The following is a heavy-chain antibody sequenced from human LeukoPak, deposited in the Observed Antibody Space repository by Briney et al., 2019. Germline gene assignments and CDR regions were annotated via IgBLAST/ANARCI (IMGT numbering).Heavy chain of an antibody. CDR1: GFTFSSYS. Sequence: GGSLRLSCAASGFTFSSYSMNWVRQAPGKGLEWVSSISSSSSYIYYADSVKGRFTISRDNAKNSLYLQMNSLRAEDTAVYYCARVGAGIAAYIDYWGQGTLVTVSS. J-gene: IGHJ4*02. D-gene: IGHD6-25*01. CDR2: ISSSSSYI. CDR3: ARVGAGIAAYIDY. V-gene: IGHV3-21*01.